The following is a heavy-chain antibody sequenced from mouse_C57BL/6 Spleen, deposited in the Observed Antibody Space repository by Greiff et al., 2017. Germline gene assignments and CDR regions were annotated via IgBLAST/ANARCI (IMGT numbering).Heavy chain of an antibody. CDR2: ISDGGSYT. V-gene: IGHV5-4*01. Sequence: EVKLVESGGGLVKPGGSLKLSCAASGFTFSSYAMSWVRQTPEKRLEWVATISDGGSYTYYPDNVKGRFTISRDNAKNNLYLQMSHLKSEDTAMYYCARDDDYSCAYWGQGTLVTVSA. CDR3: ARDDDYSCAY. J-gene: IGHJ3*01. CDR1: GFTFSSYA. D-gene: IGHD2-3*01.